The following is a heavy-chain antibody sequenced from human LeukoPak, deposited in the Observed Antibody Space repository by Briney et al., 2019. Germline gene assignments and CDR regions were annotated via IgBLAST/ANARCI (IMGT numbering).Heavy chain of an antibody. D-gene: IGHD5-12*01. CDR3: ARDLTEVATLDY. V-gene: IGHV3-48*04. Sequence: GGSLRLSCAASGFTFSSYSMNWVRQAPGKGLEWVSYISSSGSTIYYADSVKGRFTISRDNAKNSLYLQMNSLRAEDTAVYYCARDLTEVATLDYWGQGTLVTVSS. J-gene: IGHJ4*02. CDR1: GFTFSSYS. CDR2: ISSSGSTI.